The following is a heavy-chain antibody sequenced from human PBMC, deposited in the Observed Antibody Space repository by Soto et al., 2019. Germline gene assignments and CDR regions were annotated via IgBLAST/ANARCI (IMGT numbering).Heavy chain of an antibody. V-gene: IGHV3-30-3*01. CDR1: GFTFSSYA. J-gene: IGHJ4*02. CDR3: ARDRLRLGELSLIGYFDY. D-gene: IGHD3-16*02. CDR2: ISYDGNNK. Sequence: QVQLVESGGGVVQPGRSLRLSCAASGFTFSSYAMHWVRQAPGRGLEWVATISYDGNNKYYADSEKGRFTSTRDNSTNTVHLQMNSLRAEDTAVSYFARDRLRLGELSLIGYFDYWGQGTLVTVSS.